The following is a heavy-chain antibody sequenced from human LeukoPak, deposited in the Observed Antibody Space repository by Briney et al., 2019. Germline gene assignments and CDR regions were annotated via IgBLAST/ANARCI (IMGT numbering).Heavy chain of an antibody. D-gene: IGHD3-10*01. J-gene: IGHJ4*02. Sequence: GGSLRLSCAASGFTFSSYSMNWVRQAPGKGLEWVSSISSSSSYIYYADSVKGRFTISRDNAKNSLYLQMNSLRDDDTAVYYCAPNYYGSGSPRWGQGTLVTVSS. CDR3: APNYYGSGSPR. CDR1: GFTFSSYS. CDR2: ISSSSSYI. V-gene: IGHV3-21*01.